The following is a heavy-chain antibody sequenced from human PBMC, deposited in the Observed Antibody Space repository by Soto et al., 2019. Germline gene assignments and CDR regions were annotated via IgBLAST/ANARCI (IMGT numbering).Heavy chain of an antibody. CDR3: AREGPPIRAHNPPEYFQH. Sequence: LSLTCRVSGDSISTRSNYWAWIRQPPGKGLEWIGSIYYTGGTYYNPSLKSRVTLFLDTSKNQFSLNLNSVTAADTAVYYCAREGPPIRAHNPPEYFQHWGQGTPVTVSS. V-gene: IGHV4-39*02. CDR1: GDSISTRSNY. J-gene: IGHJ1*01. CDR2: IYYTGGT.